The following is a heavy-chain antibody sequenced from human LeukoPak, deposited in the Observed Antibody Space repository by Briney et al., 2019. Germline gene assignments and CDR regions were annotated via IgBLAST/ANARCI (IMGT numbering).Heavy chain of an antibody. CDR3: TRGPGYHDSSYLDY. CDR2: ISYDGANK. J-gene: IGHJ4*02. D-gene: IGHD3-22*01. V-gene: IGHV3-30*04. Sequence: GGSLRLSCAASGFIFSSYAMSWVRQAPGKGLEWVAVISYDGANKNHADSVKGRFTISRDNSKNTLYLQMNSLRAEDTAVYYCTRGPGYHDSSYLDYWGQGTLVTVSS. CDR1: GFIFSSYA.